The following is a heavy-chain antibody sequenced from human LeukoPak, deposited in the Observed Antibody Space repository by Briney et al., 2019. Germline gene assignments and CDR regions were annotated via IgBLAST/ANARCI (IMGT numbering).Heavy chain of an antibody. CDR3: ARVCYYDSSGYLDAFDI. V-gene: IGHV4-30-2*01. CDR2: IYHSGST. D-gene: IGHD3-22*01. Sequence: SETLSLTCTVSGGSISSGDYYWSWIRQPPGKGLEWIGYIYHSGSTHYNPSLKSRVTISVDRSKNQFSLKLSSVTAADTAVYYCARVCYYDSSGYLDAFDIWGQGTMVTVSS. CDR1: GGSISSGDYY. J-gene: IGHJ3*02.